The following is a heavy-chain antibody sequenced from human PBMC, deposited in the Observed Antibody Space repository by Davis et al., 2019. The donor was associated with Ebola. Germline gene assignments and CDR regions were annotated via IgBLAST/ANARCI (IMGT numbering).Heavy chain of an antibody. CDR1: GFTFSSYS. CDR2: ISSSSSYI. J-gene: IGHJ2*01. D-gene: IGHD3-22*01. V-gene: IGHV3-21*01. CDR3: ASGITMIVSLLGDWYFDL. Sequence: GESLKISCAASGFTFSSYSMNWVRQAPGKGLEWVSSISSSSSYIYYADSVKGRFTISRDNAKNSLYLQMNSLRAEDTAVYYCASGITMIVSLLGDWYFDLWGRGTLVTVSS.